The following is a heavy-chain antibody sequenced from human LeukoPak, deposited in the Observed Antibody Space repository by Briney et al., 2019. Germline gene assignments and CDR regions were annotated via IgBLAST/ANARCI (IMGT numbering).Heavy chain of an antibody. CDR3: ARDPSWATHAFDI. Sequence: GASVKVSCKASGYTFTGYYMHWVRQAPGQGLEWMGWINPNSGGTNYAQKFQGWVTMTRYTSISTAYMELSRLRSDDTAVYYCARDPSWATHAFDIWGQGTMVTVSS. CDR2: INPNSGGT. D-gene: IGHD3-16*01. V-gene: IGHV1-2*04. J-gene: IGHJ3*02. CDR1: GYTFTGYY.